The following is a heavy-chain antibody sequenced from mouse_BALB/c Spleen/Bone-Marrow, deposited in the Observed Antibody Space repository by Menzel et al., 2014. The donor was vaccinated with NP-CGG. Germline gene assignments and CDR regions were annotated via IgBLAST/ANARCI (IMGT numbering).Heavy chain of an antibody. CDR1: GYAFSSYW. Sequence: QVQLKQSGAELVRPGSSVKISCKASGYAFSSYWMNWVKRRPGQGLEWIGQIYPGDGDTNYNGKFKGKATLTADKSSSTAYTQLSSLTSEDSAVYFCARNAGAMDYWGQGTSVAVSS. CDR3: ARNAGAMDY. CDR2: IYPGDGDT. J-gene: IGHJ4*01. V-gene: IGHV1-80*01.